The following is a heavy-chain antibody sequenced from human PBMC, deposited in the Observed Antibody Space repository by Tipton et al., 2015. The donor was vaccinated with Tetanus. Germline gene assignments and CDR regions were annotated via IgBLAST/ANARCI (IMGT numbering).Heavy chain of an antibody. J-gene: IGHJ3*02. Sequence: SLRLSCTASGFTFGDYAMSWFRQAPGKGLEWVGFIRSKAYGGTTEYVASVKGRFTISRDDSKSIAYLQMNSLKTEDTAVYYCTRGVDYCGGDCYLPSFDIWGQGTMVTVSS. V-gene: IGHV3-49*03. CDR1: GFTFGDYA. D-gene: IGHD2-21*02. CDR2: IRSKAYGGTT. CDR3: TRGVDYCGGDCYLPSFDI.